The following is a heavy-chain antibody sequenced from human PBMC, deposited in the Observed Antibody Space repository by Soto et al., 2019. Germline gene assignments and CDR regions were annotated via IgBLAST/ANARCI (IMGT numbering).Heavy chain of an antibody. CDR3: TKDRSAGCGVDCHFDY. J-gene: IGHJ4*02. V-gene: IGHV3-30*18. CDR2: ISHDGRED. CDR1: GFTFSSHG. Sequence: QVQLVESGGGVVQPGRSLRLSCAASGFTFSSHGMHWVRQAPGKGLEWVSVISHDGREDYYAESVRGRFTISRDNSKNTLYLQMNSLRPEDTAVYYCTKDRSAGCGVDCHFDYWGQGSLVSVSS. D-gene: IGHD2-21*02.